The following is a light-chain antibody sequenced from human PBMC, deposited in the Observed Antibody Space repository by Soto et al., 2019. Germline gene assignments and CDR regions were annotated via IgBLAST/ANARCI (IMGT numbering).Light chain of an antibody. CDR3: QQYNGYSTWT. J-gene: IGKJ1*01. CDR1: QSIDRW. Sequence: DIQMTHSPSTLSASFGDIITITCLASQSIDRWLAWYQQKPGKAPKVLIWDASSLQRGVPSRFSGSGSGTDFTLTISCLQPDDFATYYCQQYNGYSTWTFGQGTKVDIK. V-gene: IGKV1-5*01. CDR2: DAS.